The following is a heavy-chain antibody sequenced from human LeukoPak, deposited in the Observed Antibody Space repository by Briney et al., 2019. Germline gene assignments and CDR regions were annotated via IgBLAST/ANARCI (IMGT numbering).Heavy chain of an antibody. Sequence: PSETLSLTCTVSGGSISSSSYYWGWIRQPPGKGLEWIGSIYYSGSAYYNPSLKSRVTISVDTSRNQFSLKLSSVTATDTAVYYCARQKVATTYDYWGQGTLVTVSS. CDR2: IYYSGSA. V-gene: IGHV4-39*01. CDR1: GGSISSSSYY. J-gene: IGHJ4*02. D-gene: IGHD5-12*01. CDR3: ARQKVATTYDY.